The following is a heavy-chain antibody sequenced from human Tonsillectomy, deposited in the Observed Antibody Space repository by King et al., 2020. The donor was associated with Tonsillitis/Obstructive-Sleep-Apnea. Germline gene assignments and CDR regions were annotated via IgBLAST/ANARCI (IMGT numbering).Heavy chain of an antibody. CDR1: GNTFNADY. D-gene: IGHD6-13*01. Sequence: QLVQSGPEVRKPGASVKVSCKASGNTFNADYMHWVRQAPGQGLEWMGWINPNSDGTNYAQKFQGRVTMTRDTSISTGYMELSRLRSDDTAVYYCATVGTISAAGRISNWYFDLWGRGTLVTVSS. CDR2: INPNSDGT. CDR3: ATVGTISAAGRISNWYFDL. V-gene: IGHV1-2*02. J-gene: IGHJ2*01.